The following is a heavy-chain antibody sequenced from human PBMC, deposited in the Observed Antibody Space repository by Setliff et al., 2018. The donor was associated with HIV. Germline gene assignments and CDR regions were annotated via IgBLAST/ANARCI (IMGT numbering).Heavy chain of an antibody. D-gene: IGHD4-4*01. CDR2: ISYDGSNK. Sequence: PGGSLRLSCAASGFSFSSYGMHWVRQAPGKGLEWVAVISYDGSNKYYADSVKGRFTISRDKSKNTLYLQMNSLRAEDTAVYYCAKESGLYSNYKYYYYMDVWGKGTTVTVSS. J-gene: IGHJ6*03. V-gene: IGHV3-30*18. CDR1: GFSFSSYG. CDR3: AKESGLYSNYKYYYYMDV.